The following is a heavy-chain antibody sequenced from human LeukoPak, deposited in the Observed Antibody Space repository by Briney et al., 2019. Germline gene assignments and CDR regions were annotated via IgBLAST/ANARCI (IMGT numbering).Heavy chain of an antibody. CDR2: IYTSGST. J-gene: IGHJ3*02. V-gene: IGHV4-4*07. Sequence: SETLSLTCTVSGGSISSYYWSWIRQPAGKGLEWIGRIYTSGSTNYNPSLKSRVTMSVDTSKNQFSLKLTSVTAADTAVYYCARARKQLVNEAFDIWGQGTMVTVSS. D-gene: IGHD6-13*01. CDR3: ARARKQLVNEAFDI. CDR1: GGSISSYY.